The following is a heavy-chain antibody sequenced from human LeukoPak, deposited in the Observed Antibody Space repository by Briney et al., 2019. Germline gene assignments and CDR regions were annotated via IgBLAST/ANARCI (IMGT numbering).Heavy chain of an antibody. J-gene: IGHJ6*02. CDR3: VRDSRYCPDV. D-gene: IGHD2-8*02. CDR1: GFTVSSNY. CDR2: LISDGSSA. Sequence: GGSLRLSCAASGFTVSSNYMSWVRQAPGKGLVWVSRLISDGSSASYADSVKGRFTISRDNTKNTLYLQMNSLRAEDTAVYYCVRDSRYCPDVWGQGTTVTVSS. V-gene: IGHV3-74*01.